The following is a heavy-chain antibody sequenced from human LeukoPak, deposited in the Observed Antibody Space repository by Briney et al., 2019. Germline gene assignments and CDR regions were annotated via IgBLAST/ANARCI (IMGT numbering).Heavy chain of an antibody. D-gene: IGHD7-27*01. CDR2: IYPGDSDT. Sequence: GESLKISCKGSGYSFTSYWIGWVRQMPGKGLEWMGIIYPGDSDTRYSPSFQGQVTISADKSISTAYLQWSSLKASDTAMYYCASLLPSFFWGWEAVFDIGGQGKMATVP. J-gene: IGHJ3*02. CDR3: ASLLPSFFWGWEAVFDI. V-gene: IGHV5-51*01. CDR1: GYSFTSYW.